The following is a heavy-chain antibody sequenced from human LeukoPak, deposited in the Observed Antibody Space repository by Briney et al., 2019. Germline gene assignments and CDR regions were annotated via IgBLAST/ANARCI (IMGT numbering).Heavy chain of an antibody. Sequence: PGGSLRLSCAASGFTFSSYGMHWVRQAPGKGLEWVAVIWYDGSNKYYADSAKGRFTISRDNSKNTLYLQMNSLRAEDTAVYYCAKMYMTTVLDYWGQGTLVTVSS. CDR1: GFTFSSYG. CDR2: IWYDGSNK. V-gene: IGHV3-33*06. J-gene: IGHJ4*02. CDR3: AKMYMTTVLDY. D-gene: IGHD4-17*01.